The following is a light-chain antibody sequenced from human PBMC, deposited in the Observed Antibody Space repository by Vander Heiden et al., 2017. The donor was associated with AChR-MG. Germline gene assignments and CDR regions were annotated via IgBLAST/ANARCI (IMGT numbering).Light chain of an antibody. J-gene: IGLJ2*01. CDR1: NIESKS. CDR2: DDS. CDR3: QVWDNSDVI. Sequence: YVLPPPPSVSAAPGRTARITCGGDNIESKSVHWYQQKPGQAPVLVVYDDSDRPSGIPERFSGSNSGDTATLIISRVEAGDEADYACQVWDNSDVIFGGGTKLTVL. V-gene: IGLV3-21*02.